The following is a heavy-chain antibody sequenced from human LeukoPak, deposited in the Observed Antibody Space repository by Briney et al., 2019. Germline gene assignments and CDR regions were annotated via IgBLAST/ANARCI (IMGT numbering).Heavy chain of an antibody. CDR1: GGTFSSYA. CDR2: IIPIFGTA. V-gene: IGHV1-69*05. Sequence: SVKVSCKASGGTFSSYAISWVRQAPGQGLEWMGGIIPIFGTASYAQKFQGRVTITTDESTSTAYMELSSLRSEDTAVYYCARDCPDILTGYATYNWFDPWGQGTLVTVSS. CDR3: ARDCPDILTGYATYNWFDP. D-gene: IGHD3-9*01. J-gene: IGHJ5*02.